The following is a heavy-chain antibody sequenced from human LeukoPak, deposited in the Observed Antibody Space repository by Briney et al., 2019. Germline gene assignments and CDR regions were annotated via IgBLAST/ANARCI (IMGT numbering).Heavy chain of an antibody. CDR3: ASGYDFWSGSSAGFDP. J-gene: IGHJ5*02. CDR1: GGSISSSSYY. V-gene: IGHV4-61*05. Sequence: SETLSLTCTVSGGSISSSSYYWGWIRQPPGKGLEWIGYIYYSGSTNYNPSLKSRVTISVDTSKNQFSLKLSSVTAADTAVYYCASGYDFWSGSSAGFDPWGQGTLVTVSS. CDR2: IYYSGST. D-gene: IGHD3-3*01.